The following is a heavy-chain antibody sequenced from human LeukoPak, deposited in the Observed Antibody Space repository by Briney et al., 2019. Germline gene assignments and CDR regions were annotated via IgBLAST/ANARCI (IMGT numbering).Heavy chain of an antibody. CDR1: GCSFTSYW. J-gene: IGHJ4*02. V-gene: IGHV5-10-1*01. CDR2: IDPSDSYT. Sequence: GESLKISCKGSGCSFTSYWISWVRQMPGKGLEWMGRIDPSDSYTNYSPSFQGHVTISADKSISTAYLQWSSLKASDTAMYYCERLHSGYDWIDYGGQGTLVTVSS. CDR3: ERLHSGYDWIDY. D-gene: IGHD6-25*01.